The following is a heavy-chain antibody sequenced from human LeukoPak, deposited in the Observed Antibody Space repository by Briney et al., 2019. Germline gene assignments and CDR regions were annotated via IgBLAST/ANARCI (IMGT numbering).Heavy chain of an antibody. Sequence: SVKVSCKASGYTFTSYAISWVRQAPGQGLEWMGGIIPIFGTANYAQKFQGRVTITADKSTSTAYMELSSLRSEDTAVYYCARSWAFSGWLPTYYYYYYMDVWGKGTTVTVSS. D-gene: IGHD3-9*01. CDR2: IIPIFGTA. V-gene: IGHV1-69*06. J-gene: IGHJ6*03. CDR1: GYTFTSYA. CDR3: ARSWAFSGWLPTYYYYYYMDV.